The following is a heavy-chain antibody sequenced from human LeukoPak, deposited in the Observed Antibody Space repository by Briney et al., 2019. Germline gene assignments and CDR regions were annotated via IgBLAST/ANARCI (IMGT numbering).Heavy chain of an antibody. Sequence: GGSLRISCAASGFTFTNAWMSWVRQAPGKGLEWVGRIKSKTDGGTTDYAAPVKGRFTISKDDSKNTLYLQMNGLKTEDTALYYCATTPYDYVWGSYRPFDYWGQGTLVTVSS. CDR2: IKSKTDGGTT. J-gene: IGHJ4*02. CDR3: ATTPYDYVWGSYRPFDY. V-gene: IGHV3-15*01. CDR1: GFTFTNAW. D-gene: IGHD3-16*02.